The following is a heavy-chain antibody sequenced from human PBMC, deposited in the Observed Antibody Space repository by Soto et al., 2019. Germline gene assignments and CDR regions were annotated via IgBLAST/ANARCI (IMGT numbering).Heavy chain of an antibody. CDR2: INPNSGGT. CDR1: GYTFTGYY. V-gene: IGHV1-2*04. J-gene: IGHJ6*02. Sequence: ASVKVSCKASGYTFTGYYMHWVRQAPGQGLEWMGWINPNSGGTNYAQKFQGWVTMTRDTSISTAYMELSRLRSDDTAVYYCARGSPLKEYYDFWSGYAYGMDVWGQGTTVTVSS. CDR3: ARGSPLKEYYDFWSGYAYGMDV. D-gene: IGHD3-3*01.